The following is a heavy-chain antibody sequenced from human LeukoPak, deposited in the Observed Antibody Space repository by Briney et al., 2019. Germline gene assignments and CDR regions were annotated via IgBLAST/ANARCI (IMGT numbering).Heavy chain of an antibody. Sequence: GGSLRLSCAASGFTFSSYAMHWVRQAPGKGLEWVAVISYDGSNKYYADSVKGRFTISRDNSKNTLYLQMNSLRAEDTAVYYCARDILGADTRQYYDFWSGYFGYYYYGMDVWGQETTVTVSS. CDR1: GFTFSSYA. D-gene: IGHD3-3*01. CDR2: ISYDGSNK. CDR3: ARDILGADTRQYYDFWSGYFGYYYYGMDV. J-gene: IGHJ6*02. V-gene: IGHV3-30-3*01.